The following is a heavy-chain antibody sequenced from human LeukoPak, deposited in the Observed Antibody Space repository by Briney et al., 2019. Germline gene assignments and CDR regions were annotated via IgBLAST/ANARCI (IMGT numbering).Heavy chain of an antibody. Sequence: ASVKVSCKASGYTFTGYYMHWVRQAPGQGLQWMGRINPNSGGANYAQKFQGRVTMTRDTSISTAYMELSRLRSDDTAVYYCAKVLDSSGHYSHYWGQGTLVTVSS. CDR2: INPNSGGA. J-gene: IGHJ4*02. CDR1: GYTFTGYY. V-gene: IGHV1-2*06. D-gene: IGHD3-22*01. CDR3: AKVLDSSGHYSHY.